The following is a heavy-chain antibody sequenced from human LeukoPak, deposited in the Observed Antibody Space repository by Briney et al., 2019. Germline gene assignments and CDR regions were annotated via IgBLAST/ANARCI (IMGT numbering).Heavy chain of an antibody. CDR2: IIPIFGTA. Sequence: GASVKVSCKASGGTFSTYAINWVRQAPGQGLEWMGGIIPIFGTAIYAQKFQGRVTITADESTSTAYMELSSLRSEDTAVYYCARAIRNWFDPWGQGTLVTVSS. CDR3: ARAIRNWFDP. J-gene: IGHJ5*02. V-gene: IGHV1-69*01. CDR1: GGTFSTYA.